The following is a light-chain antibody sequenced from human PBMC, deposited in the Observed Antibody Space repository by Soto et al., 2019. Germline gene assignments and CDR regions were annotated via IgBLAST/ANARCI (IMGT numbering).Light chain of an antibody. CDR2: KAS. CDR3: QQYNSYPRT. J-gene: IGKJ1*01. CDR1: QSISRW. V-gene: IGKV1-5*03. Sequence: DIQMTQSPSTLSASVGDRVTITCRASQSISRWLAWYKQKPGNAPKLLIYKASSLESGVPSRFSGSGSGTEFTLTNSSLQPDDFAPYYCQQYNSYPRTCGEGTKVEFK.